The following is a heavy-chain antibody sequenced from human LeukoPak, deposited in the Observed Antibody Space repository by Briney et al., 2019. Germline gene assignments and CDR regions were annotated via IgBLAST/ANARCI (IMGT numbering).Heavy chain of an antibody. CDR3: AKGRDYGDY. Sequence: GGSLTLSCAVSGFTFSSYWMTWVRQVPGKGLQWVANINQDGREKYYRDSMKGRLNISRDNTENSVFLQLTSLRPEDTGIYFCAKGRDYGDYWGQGTLVAVSS. CDR1: GFTFSSYW. CDR2: INQDGREK. J-gene: IGHJ4*02. V-gene: IGHV3-7*01.